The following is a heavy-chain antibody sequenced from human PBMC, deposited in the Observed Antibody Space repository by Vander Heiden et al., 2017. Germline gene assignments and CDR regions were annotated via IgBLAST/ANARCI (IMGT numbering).Heavy chain of an antibody. V-gene: IGHV3-33*01. CDR1: GFMFSGYG. CDR2: IWFDGSKE. Sequence: QVQLVESGGGAVKLGPSLRLSFSPSGFMFSGYGMPWIRPAPGKGLEWVAVIWFDGSKEYYADPVKGRFTISRDNSKSMLYLQMNTLRAEDTAVYYCARFNGNYAAFDIWGQGTMVTVSS. CDR3: ARFNGNYAAFDI. J-gene: IGHJ3*02. D-gene: IGHD4-17*01.